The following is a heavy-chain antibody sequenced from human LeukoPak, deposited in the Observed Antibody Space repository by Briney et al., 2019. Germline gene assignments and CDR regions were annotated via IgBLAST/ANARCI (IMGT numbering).Heavy chain of an antibody. J-gene: IGHJ3*02. V-gene: IGHV1-2*06. CDR1: GYTFTGYY. Sequence: ASVKVSCKASGYTFTGYYMHWVRQAPGQGLEWMGRINPNSGGTNYAQKFRGRVTMTRDTSISTAYMELSRLRSDDTAVYYCASTKTPPSVAFDIWGQGTMVTVSS. CDR3: ASTKTPPSVAFDI. CDR2: INPNSGGT. D-gene: IGHD4-23*01.